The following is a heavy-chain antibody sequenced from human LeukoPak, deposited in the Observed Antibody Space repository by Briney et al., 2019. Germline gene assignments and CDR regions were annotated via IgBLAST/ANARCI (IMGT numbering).Heavy chain of an antibody. CDR3: AREDYGGIMDV. CDR1: GFTASSNY. Sequence: GGSLRLSCAASGFTASSNYMSWVRQAPGKGLEWVSVIYSGGSTYYADSVKGRFTISRDNSKNTLYLQMNSLRAEDTAVYYCAREDYGGIMDVWGKGTTVTVSS. V-gene: IGHV3-53*01. CDR2: IYSGGST. D-gene: IGHD4-23*01. J-gene: IGHJ6*03.